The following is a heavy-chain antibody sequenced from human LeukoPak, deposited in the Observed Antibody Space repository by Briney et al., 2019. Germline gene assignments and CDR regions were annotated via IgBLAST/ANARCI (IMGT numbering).Heavy chain of an antibody. CDR2: ITGNGGTT. D-gene: IGHD3-16*01. V-gene: IGHV3-23*01. CDR3: ARGSRGAAGPFDY. J-gene: IGHJ4*02. Sequence: SGGSLRLSCAASGFSFSNYGMNWVRQAPGKGLEWVSGITGNGGTTYYADSVKGRFTISRDNSKNTLYLQMNSLRAEDTAVYYCARGSRGAAGPFDYWGQGTLVTVSS. CDR1: GFSFSNYG.